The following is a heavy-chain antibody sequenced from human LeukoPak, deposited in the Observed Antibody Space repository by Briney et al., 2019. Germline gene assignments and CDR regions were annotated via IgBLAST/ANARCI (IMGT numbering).Heavy chain of an antibody. J-gene: IGHJ4*02. CDR3: ARLRVYCSGGSCSEG. Sequence: PSETLSLTCAVYGGSFSGYYWSWIRQPPGKGLEWIGEINHSGSTNYNPSLKSRVTISVDTSKNQFSLKLSSVTAADTAVYYCARLRVYCSGGSCSEGWGQGTLVTVSS. V-gene: IGHV4-34*01. CDR1: GGSFSGYY. CDR2: INHSGST. D-gene: IGHD2-15*01.